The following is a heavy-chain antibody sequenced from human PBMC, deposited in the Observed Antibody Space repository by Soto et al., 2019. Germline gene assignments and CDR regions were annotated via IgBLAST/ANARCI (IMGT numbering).Heavy chain of an antibody. CDR2: ISSKAGTI. J-gene: IGHJ4*02. Sequence: QVQLVQSGAEVQKPGASVKVCCKTSGYTFNDFGITWVRQAPGLGLEWLGWISSKAGTINFAPKFQGRVIMTTDTSTSTAYMELTSLTFDDSAVYFCARDIGFDIDYWGQGTLVTVS. CDR1: GYTFNDFG. CDR3: ARDIGFDIDY. D-gene: IGHD5-12*01. V-gene: IGHV1-18*01.